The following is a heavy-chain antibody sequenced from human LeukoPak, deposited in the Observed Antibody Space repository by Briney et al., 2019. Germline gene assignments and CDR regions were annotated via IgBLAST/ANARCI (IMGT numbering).Heavy chain of an antibody. CDR2: ISYDGRNK. D-gene: IGHD3-16*01. Sequence: PGGSLRLSCAASGFTFSSYSMHWVRQAPGKGLEWVAVISYDGRNKYYADSVKGRFTISRDNSKNTLYLQMNSLRAEDTAVYYCARDRFTFGGVIAIDPWGQGTLVTVSS. V-gene: IGHV3-30*04. CDR1: GFTFSSYS. CDR3: ARDRFTFGGVIAIDP. J-gene: IGHJ5*02.